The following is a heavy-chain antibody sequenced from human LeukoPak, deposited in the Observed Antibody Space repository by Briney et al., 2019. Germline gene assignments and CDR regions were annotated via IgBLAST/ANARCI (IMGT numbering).Heavy chain of an antibody. D-gene: IGHD4-17*01. CDR1: GYTFTGYY. J-gene: IGHJ4*02. CDR2: INPNSGGT. Sequence: ASVKVSCKASGYTFTGYYMNWVRQAPGQGLEWMGRINPNSGGTNYAQKFQGWVTMTRDTSISTAYMELSRLRSDDTAVYYCARGTTVTTVDYWGQGTLVTVSS. V-gene: IGHV1-2*04. CDR3: ARGTTVTTVDY.